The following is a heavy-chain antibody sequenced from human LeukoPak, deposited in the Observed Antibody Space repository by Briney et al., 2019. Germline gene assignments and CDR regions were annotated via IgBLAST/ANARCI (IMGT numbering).Heavy chain of an antibody. CDR1: GFTFSSYA. CDR3: ARWGKNDIYDY. J-gene: IGHJ4*02. D-gene: IGHD3-9*01. CDR2: ISGDGGNT. Sequence: GGSLRLSCASSGFTFSSYAMGWVRQAPGKGLEWVSAISGDGGNTYYADSVKGRFTISRDNSKNTPYLQMNSLRAEDTAVYYCARWGKNDIYDYWGQGTLVTVSS. V-gene: IGHV3-23*01.